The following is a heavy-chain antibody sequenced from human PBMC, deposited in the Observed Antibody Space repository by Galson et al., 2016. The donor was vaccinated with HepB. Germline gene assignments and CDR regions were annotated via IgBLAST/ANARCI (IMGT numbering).Heavy chain of an antibody. CDR2: ISYDGSNK. D-gene: IGHD3-3*01. Sequence: SLRLSCAASGFTFNTYGMHWDRQAPGKGLEWVAVISYDGSNKYYADTVKGRFTISRDNFKKTLYLQMNSLRAEDTAVYYCARDIGDLWSGYSPHFDYWGQGTLVTVSS. CDR3: ARDIGDLWSGYSPHFDY. J-gene: IGHJ4*02. V-gene: IGHV3-33*05. CDR1: GFTFNTYG.